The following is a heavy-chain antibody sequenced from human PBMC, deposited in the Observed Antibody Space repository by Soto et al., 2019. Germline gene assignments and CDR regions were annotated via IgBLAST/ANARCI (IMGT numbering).Heavy chain of an antibody. CDR2: IYYSGST. V-gene: IGHV4-59*08. J-gene: IGHJ5*02. D-gene: IGHD2-15*01. CDR1: GGSISSYY. Sequence: SETLSLTCTVSGGSISSYYGSWIRQPPGKGLEWIGYIYYSGSTNYNPSLKSRVTISVDTSKNQFSLKLSSVTAADTAVYYCARLHGYCSGGSCYHPWGRGTLVTVSS. CDR3: ARLHGYCSGGSCYHP.